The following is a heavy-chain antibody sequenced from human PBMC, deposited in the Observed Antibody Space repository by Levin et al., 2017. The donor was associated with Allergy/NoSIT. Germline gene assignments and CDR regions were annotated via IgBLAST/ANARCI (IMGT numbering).Heavy chain of an antibody. J-gene: IGHJ4*02. CDR3: ARRGYDSFDY. CDR1: GDSISSYY. D-gene: IGHD6-13*01. Sequence: HSQTLSLTCTVSGDSISSYYWSWIRQPPGKGLEWIGYVHHSGSTNYNPSLKSRVTISVDTSKNQFSLKLSSVAAADTAVYYCARRGYDSFDYWGQGTLVTVSS. V-gene: IGHV4-59*08. CDR2: VHHSGST.